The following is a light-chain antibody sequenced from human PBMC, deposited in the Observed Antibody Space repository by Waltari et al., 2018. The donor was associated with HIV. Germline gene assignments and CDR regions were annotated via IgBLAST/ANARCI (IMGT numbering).Light chain of an antibody. CDR2: KAS. V-gene: IGKV1-5*03. Sequence: DIQMTQSPSTVSASVGDKVTLTCRASESINAWLAWYQQKPGRAPKVLVYKASTLENGVPSRFSAGGFGTHFTLTISSLQPEDFATYYCQQYSTSFYTFGQGTKLEIK. CDR3: QQYSTSFYT. CDR1: ESINAW. J-gene: IGKJ2*01.